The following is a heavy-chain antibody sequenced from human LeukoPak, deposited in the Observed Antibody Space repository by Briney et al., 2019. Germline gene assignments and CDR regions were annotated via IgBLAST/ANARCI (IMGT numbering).Heavy chain of an antibody. J-gene: IGHJ5*02. D-gene: IGHD2-2*01. Sequence: GESLKISCKGSGYSFTSYWIGWVRQMPGKGLEWMGIIYPGDSDTRYSPSFQGQVTISADKSISTAYLQWSSLKASDTAMYYCARILPAAILASSEFDPWGQGTLVTVSS. CDR1: GYSFTSYW. V-gene: IGHV5-51*01. CDR3: ARILPAAILASSEFDP. CDR2: IYPGDSDT.